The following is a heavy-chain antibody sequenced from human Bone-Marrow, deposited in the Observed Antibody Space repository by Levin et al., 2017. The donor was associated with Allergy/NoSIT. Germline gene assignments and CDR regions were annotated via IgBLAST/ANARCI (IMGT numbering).Heavy chain of an antibody. D-gene: IGHD1-1*01. CDR2: INTKTGDP. CDR1: GYSLTNYP. V-gene: IGHV7-4-1*02. Sequence: ASVKVSCTASGYSLTNYPINWVRQAPGQGLEWMGWINTKTGDPTYAQGFTGRFVFSLDTSVSTTSLQISGLRTDDTAVYYCARQDGDESTTAFDIWGQGTMVTVSS. CDR3: ARQDGDESTTAFDI. J-gene: IGHJ3*02.